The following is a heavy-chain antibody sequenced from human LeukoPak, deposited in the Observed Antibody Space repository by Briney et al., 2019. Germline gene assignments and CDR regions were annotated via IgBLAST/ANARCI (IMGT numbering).Heavy chain of an antibody. CDR3: ARDRPLYYDFWSGYYYLDY. D-gene: IGHD3-3*01. CDR2: ISGSGGST. CDR1: GFTFSSYS. Sequence: GGSLRLSCAASGFTFSSYSMNWVRQAPGKGLEWVSAISGSGGSTYYADSVKGRFTISRDNAKNSLYLQMNSLRAEDTAVYYCARDRPLYYDFWSGYYYLDYWGQGTLVTVSS. J-gene: IGHJ4*02. V-gene: IGHV3-48*01.